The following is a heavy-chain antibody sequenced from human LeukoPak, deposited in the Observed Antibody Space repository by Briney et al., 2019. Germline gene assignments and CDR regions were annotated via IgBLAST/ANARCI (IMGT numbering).Heavy chain of an antibody. CDR1: GFTFSSYG. V-gene: IGHV3-30*18. D-gene: IGHD1-1*01. CDR3: AKSVQLERRYYYYGMDV. J-gene: IGHJ6*02. Sequence: GGSLKLSCAASGFTFSSYGIHWVRQAPGKGLEWVAVISYDGSNKYYADSVKGRFTISRDNSKNTLYLQMNSLRAEDTAVYYCAKSVQLERRYYYYGMDVWGQGTTVTVSS. CDR2: ISYDGSNK.